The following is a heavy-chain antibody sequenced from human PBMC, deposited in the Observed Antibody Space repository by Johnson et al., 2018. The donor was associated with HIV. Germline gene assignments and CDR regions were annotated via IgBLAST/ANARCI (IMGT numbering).Heavy chain of an antibody. CDR1: GFIVSTNY. CDR2: IYSGGTT. V-gene: IGHV3-66*02. Sequence: VQLVESGGTLVQPGGSLRLSCVASGFIVSTNYMNWVRQAPGKGLEWVSVIYSGGTTYSADSVKGRFTIFRDNFTNTLYLQMNSLRAEDTAVYYCAQDHYSRGWYGAFDIWCQGTMVTVSS. J-gene: IGHJ3*02. D-gene: IGHD6-19*01. CDR3: AQDHYSRGWYGAFDI.